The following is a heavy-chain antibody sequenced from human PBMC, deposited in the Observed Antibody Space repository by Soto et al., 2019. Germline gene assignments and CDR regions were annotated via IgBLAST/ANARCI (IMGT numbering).Heavy chain of an antibody. Sequence: ASVKVSCKASGYTFTSYGIHWVRQAPGQRLEWMGWINAANGDTKYSPKFQGRVTVTRDTSASTAYMELSSLRSEDTAVYYCVRRHVSATGIDWFDPWGQGTLVTVSS. CDR1: GYTFTSYG. J-gene: IGHJ5*02. CDR3: VRRHVSATGIDWFDP. D-gene: IGHD6-13*01. V-gene: IGHV1-3*01. CDR2: INAANGDT.